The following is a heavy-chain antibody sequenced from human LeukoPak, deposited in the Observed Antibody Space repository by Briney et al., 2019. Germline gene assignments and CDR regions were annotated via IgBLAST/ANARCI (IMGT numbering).Heavy chain of an antibody. V-gene: IGHV4-59*08. J-gene: IGHJ1*01. CDR1: GGSISSYY. D-gene: IGHD6-13*01. CDR3: ARHSTAAGTSEFQH. Sequence: SETLSLTCTVSGGSISSYYWSWVRQPPGKGLEWVAYIYYSGSTNYNPSLKSRVTISVDTSKNQFSLKLSSVTAADTAMYYCARHSTAAGTSEFQHWGQGTLVTASS. CDR2: IYYSGST.